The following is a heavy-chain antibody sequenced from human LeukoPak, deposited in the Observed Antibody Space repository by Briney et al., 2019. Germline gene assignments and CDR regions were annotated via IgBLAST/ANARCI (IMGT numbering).Heavy chain of an antibody. CDR2: ISSSSSYI. J-gene: IGHJ3*02. CDR3: AREGEEDAFDI. V-gene: IGHV3-21*01. CDR1: GFTFSSYA. D-gene: IGHD2-21*01. Sequence: GGSLRLSCAASGFTFSSYAMSWVRQAPGKGLEWVSAISSSSSYIYYADSVKGRFTISRDNARNSLYLQMNSLRAEDTAVYYCAREGEEDAFDIWGQGTMVTVSS.